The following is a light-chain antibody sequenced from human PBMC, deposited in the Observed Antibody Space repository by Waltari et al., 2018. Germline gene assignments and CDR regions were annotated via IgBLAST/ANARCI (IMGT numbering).Light chain of an antibody. Sequence: IVLTQSPRSLPVTPGETASISCRSSQSVLDGNGHNFLHWYVQKPGQSPQLLIYLTSGRASGVPDRFRGGGSGTDVTLEISRVEAEDVGFYYCMQAQELPFTFGQGTHLEIK. J-gene: IGKJ2*01. CDR1: QSVLDGNGHNF. CDR2: LTS. CDR3: MQAQELPFT. V-gene: IGKV2-28*01.